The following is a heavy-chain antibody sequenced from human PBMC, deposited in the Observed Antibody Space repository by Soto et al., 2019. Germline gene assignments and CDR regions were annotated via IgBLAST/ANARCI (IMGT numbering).Heavy chain of an antibody. Sequence: GESLKISCKGSGYSFTSYWIGWVRQMPGKGLEWMGIIYPGDSDTRYSPSFQGQVTISADKSISTAYLQWSSLKASDTAMYYCARFRSYYYDSSGYYDACDIWGQGTMVT. V-gene: IGHV5-51*01. CDR2: IYPGDSDT. J-gene: IGHJ3*02. CDR3: ARFRSYYYDSSGYYDACDI. CDR1: GYSFTSYW. D-gene: IGHD3-22*01.